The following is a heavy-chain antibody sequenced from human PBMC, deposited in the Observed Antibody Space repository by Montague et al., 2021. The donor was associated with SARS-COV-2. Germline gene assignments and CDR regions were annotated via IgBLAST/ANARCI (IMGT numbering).Heavy chain of an antibody. CDR3: ARHYYGSGSYYLGDFDY. D-gene: IGHD3-10*01. CDR2: IYYSGST. CDR1: GGSISSSSYY. V-gene: IGHV4-39*01. J-gene: IGHJ4*02. Sequence: SETLSLTCTVSGGSISSSSYYWGWIRQPPGKGLEWIGSIYYSGSTYYKPSLKSRVTISVDTSKNQLSLKLSSVTAADAAVYYCARHYYGSGSYYLGDFDYWGQGTLVTVSS.